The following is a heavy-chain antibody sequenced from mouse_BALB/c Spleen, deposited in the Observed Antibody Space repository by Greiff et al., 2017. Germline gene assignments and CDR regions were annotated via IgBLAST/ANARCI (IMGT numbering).Heavy chain of an antibody. CDR1: GYTFTDYW. CDR2: IDTSDSYT. D-gene: IGHD2-2*01. CDR3: ARRGDYGYDGYYYAMDY. V-gene: IGHV1-69*01. Sequence: QVQLQQPGAELVMPGASVKMSCKASGYTFTDYWMHWVKQRPGQGLEWIGAIDTSDSYTSYNQKFKGKATLTVDKSSSTAYMQLKSLTSEDSAVYYCARRGDYGYDGYYYAMDYWGQGTSVTVSS. J-gene: IGHJ4*01.